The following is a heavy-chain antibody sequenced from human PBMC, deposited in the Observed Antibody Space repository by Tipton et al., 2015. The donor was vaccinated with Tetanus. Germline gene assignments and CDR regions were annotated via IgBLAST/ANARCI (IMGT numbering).Heavy chain of an antibody. J-gene: IGHJ4*02. CDR1: RFTFSDYY. V-gene: IGHV3-11*01. CDR3: ARDAYGSGSYFDL. D-gene: IGHD3-10*01. Sequence: QVQLVQSGGGLVKPGGSLKLSCAASRFTFSDYYMSWIRQAPGKGLEWISYISPGGTTIDYVASVKGRFTISKDNAKNLMFLQMNALRAEDTAVYYCARDAYGSGSYFDLWGLGTLVTVSS. CDR2: ISPGGTTI.